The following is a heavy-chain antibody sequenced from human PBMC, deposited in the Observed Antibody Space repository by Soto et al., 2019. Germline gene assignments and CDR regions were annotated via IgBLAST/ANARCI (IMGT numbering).Heavy chain of an antibody. Sequence: ALILSCAPSGFTVSNNYMNWVRQAPGKGLEWVSIIYSDGSTYYADYVKGRFTISRDNSKNTLYLQMDSLRAEDTAVYFCARGLKIPHDAFDLWGPGTVLPVS. CDR2: IYSDGST. V-gene: IGHV3-53*01. CDR1: GFTVSNNY. D-gene: IGHD3-22*01. J-gene: IGHJ3*01. CDR3: ARGLKIPHDAFDL.